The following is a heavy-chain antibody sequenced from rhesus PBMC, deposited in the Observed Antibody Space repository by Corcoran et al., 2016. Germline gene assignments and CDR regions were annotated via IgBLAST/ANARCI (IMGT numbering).Heavy chain of an antibody. Sequence: EVQLVESGGGLVKPGGSLRLSCVDSRFTFSNYVMPWVVQAPGKGRECGLCIKENGEFARCAYSLKGRFTIARDNAMKSLFLQMNSLRAEDTAVYSCTREIRGTAYFDFWGQGILVTVSS. CDR3: TREIRGTAYFDF. J-gene: IGHJ4*01. CDR2: IKENGEFA. V-gene: IGHV3-100*01. D-gene: IGHD1-1*01. CDR1: RFTFSNYV.